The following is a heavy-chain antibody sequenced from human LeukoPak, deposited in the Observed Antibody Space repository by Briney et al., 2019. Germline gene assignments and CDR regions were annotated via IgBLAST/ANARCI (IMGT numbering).Heavy chain of an antibody. D-gene: IGHD6-13*01. CDR1: GYTFTGYY. J-gene: IGHJ1*01. Sequence: ASVKVSCKASGYTFTGYYMHWVRQAPGQGLEWMGWINPNSGGTNYAQKFQGRVTMTRDTSISTAYMELSRLRSDDTAVYYCAKDGSSSWQDKYFQHWGQGTLVTVSS. CDR3: AKDGSSSWQDKYFQH. V-gene: IGHV1-2*02. CDR2: INPNSGGT.